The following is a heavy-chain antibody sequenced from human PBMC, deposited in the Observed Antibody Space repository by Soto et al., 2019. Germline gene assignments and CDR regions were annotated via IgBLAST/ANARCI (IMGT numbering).Heavy chain of an antibody. Sequence: GGSLRLSCAASGFTFSSYGMHWVRQAPGKGLEWAAVISYDGSNKYYADSVKGRFTISRDNSKNTLYLQMNSLRAEDTAVYYCAKDGRFGELLFETYYYGMDVWGQGTTVTVSS. CDR1: GFTFSSYG. CDR3: AKDGRFGELLFETYYYGMDV. D-gene: IGHD3-10*01. CDR2: ISYDGSNK. V-gene: IGHV3-30*18. J-gene: IGHJ6*02.